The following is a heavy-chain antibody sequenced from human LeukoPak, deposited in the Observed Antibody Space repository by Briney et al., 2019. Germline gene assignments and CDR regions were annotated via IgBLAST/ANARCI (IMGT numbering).Heavy chain of an antibody. CDR2: IKSKAYGGTA. V-gene: IGHV3-49*04. J-gene: IGHJ4*02. D-gene: IGHD4-11*01. CDR3: TRSRTTYDY. Sequence: GGSLRLSCTGSGFTFGDHAMSWVRQDPGKGLEGVGSIKSKAYGGTAGYDTCVKGRVTIPRDDSKSIAHLQMNSLKTEATGMYYCTRSRTTYDYWGQGTLVTVSS. CDR1: GFTFGDHA.